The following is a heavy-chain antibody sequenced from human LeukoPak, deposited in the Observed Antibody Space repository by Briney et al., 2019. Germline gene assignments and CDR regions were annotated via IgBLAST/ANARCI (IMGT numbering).Heavy chain of an antibody. D-gene: IGHD3-22*01. CDR2: VYYSGST. J-gene: IGHJ2*01. CDR3: ARVRDYYDSSGYYYAADWYFDL. Sequence: PSETLSLTCTVSGGSISSYYWSWIRQPPGKGLEWIGYVYYSGSTNYNPSLKSRVTISVDTSKNQFSLKLSSVTAADTAVYYCARVRDYYDSSGYYYAADWYFDLWGRGTLVTVSS. V-gene: IGHV4-59*01. CDR1: GGSISSYY.